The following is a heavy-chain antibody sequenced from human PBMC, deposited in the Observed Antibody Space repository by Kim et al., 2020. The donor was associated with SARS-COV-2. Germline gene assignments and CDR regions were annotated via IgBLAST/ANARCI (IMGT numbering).Heavy chain of an antibody. D-gene: IGHD3-10*01. CDR3: ARGGYYGSGSYYNVVDY. CDR1: GGSISSYY. J-gene: IGHJ4*02. V-gene: IGHV4-59*13. CDR2: IYYSGST. Sequence: SETLSLTCTVSGGSISSYYWSWIRQLPGKGLEWIGYIYYSGSTNYNPSLKSRVTISVDTSKNQFSLKLSSVTAADTAVYYCARGGYYGSGSYYNVVDYWGQGTLVTVSS.